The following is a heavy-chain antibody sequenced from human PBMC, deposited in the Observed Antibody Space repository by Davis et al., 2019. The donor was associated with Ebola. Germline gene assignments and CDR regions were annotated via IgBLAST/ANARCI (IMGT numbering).Heavy chain of an antibody. CDR3: ARERRFLEWSEYFDY. Sequence: GGSLRLSCAASGFTFSDYYMSWIRQAPGKGLEWVSYISSSGSTIYYADSVKGRFTIARDNAKNSLYLQMNSLRAEDTAVYYCARERRFLEWSEYFDYWGQGTLVTVSS. CDR1: GFTFSDYY. D-gene: IGHD3-3*01. J-gene: IGHJ4*02. V-gene: IGHV3-11*01. CDR2: ISSSGSTI.